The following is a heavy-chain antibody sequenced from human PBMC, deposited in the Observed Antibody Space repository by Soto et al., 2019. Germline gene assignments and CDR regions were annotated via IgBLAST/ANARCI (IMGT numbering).Heavy chain of an antibody. CDR1: GGTFSTYT. Sequence: QVQLVQSGAEVKKSGSSVKVSCKASGGTFSTYTISWVRQAPGQGLEWMGGIIPIFGTPNYAQKFQGRVTVTADESTNTSYMELTSLTSEDTAVYYCARHYDPWGQGTLVTVSS. CDR3: ARHYDP. J-gene: IGHJ5*02. V-gene: IGHV1-69*01. CDR2: IIPIFGTP.